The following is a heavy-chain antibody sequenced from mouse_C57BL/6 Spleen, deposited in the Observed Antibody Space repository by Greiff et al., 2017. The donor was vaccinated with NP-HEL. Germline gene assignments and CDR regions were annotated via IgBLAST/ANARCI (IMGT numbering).Heavy chain of an antibody. CDR3: AKHASNYDYAMDY. Sequence: QVQLKESGPGLVAPSPSLSISCTVSGFSLTSYGVDWVRQPPGKGLEWLGVIWGGGSYTYYSAHMSGPSICKDNSKSQVFLKINSLQTDDTAMYYCAKHASNYDYAMDYWGQGTSVTVSS. CDR2: IWGGGSY. J-gene: IGHJ4*01. V-gene: IGHV2-9*01. CDR1: GFSLTSYG. D-gene: IGHD2-5*01.